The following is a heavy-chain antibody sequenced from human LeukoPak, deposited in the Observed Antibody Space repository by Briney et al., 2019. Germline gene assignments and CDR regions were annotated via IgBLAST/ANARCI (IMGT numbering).Heavy chain of an antibody. CDR1: GFTFSGSA. CDR3: TRHVQAWGSRDDY. V-gene: IGHV3-73*01. Sequence: GGSLRLSCAASGFTFSGSAMHWVRQASGKGLEWVGRIRSKANSYATAYAASVKGRFTISRDDSKNTAYLQMNSLKTEDTAVYYCTRHVQAWGSRDDYWGQGTLVTVSS. J-gene: IGHJ4*02. D-gene: IGHD3-16*01. CDR2: IRSKANSYAT.